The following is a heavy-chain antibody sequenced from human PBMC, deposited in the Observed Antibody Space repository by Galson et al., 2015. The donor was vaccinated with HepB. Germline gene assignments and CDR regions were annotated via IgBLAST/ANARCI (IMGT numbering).Heavy chain of an antibody. CDR2: ISGSGGST. J-gene: IGHJ3*02. D-gene: IGHD3-22*01. CDR1: GFTFSSYA. CDR3: AKADDSSGYYLGLVAFDI. V-gene: IGHV3-23*01. Sequence: SLSLSCAASGFTFSSYAMSWVRQAPGKGLEWVSAISGSGGSTYYADPVKGRFTISRDNSKNTLYLQMNSLRAEDTAVYYCAKADDSSGYYLGLVAFDIWGQGTMVTVSS.